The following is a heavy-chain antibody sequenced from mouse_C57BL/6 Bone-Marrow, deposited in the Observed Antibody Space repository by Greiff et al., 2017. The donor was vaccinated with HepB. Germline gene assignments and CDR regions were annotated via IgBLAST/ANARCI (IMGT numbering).Heavy chain of an antibody. CDR1: GFSLTSYG. J-gene: IGHJ1*03. CDR3: ARPYYYGSSYGYFDV. D-gene: IGHD1-1*01. Sequence: VQRVESGPGLVQPSQSLSITCTVSGFSLTSYGVHWVRQSPGKGLEWLGVIWSGGSTDYNAAFISRLSISKDNSKTQVFFKMNSLQADDTAIYYCARPYYYGSSYGYFDVWGTGTTVTVSS. CDR2: IWSGGST. V-gene: IGHV2-2*01.